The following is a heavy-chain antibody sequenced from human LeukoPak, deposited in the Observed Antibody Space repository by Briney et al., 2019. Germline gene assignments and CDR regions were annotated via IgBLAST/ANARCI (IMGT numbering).Heavy chain of an antibody. CDR2: ISSSSSYI. CDR1: GFTFTVYS. D-gene: IGHD3-22*01. Sequence: PGGSLRLSCAASGFTFTVYSMNWVRQAPGKGLEWVSSISSSSSYIYYADSVKGRFTISRDNAKNSLYLQMNSLRAEDTAVYYCARVSVYYYDSSGYHPLDYWGQGTLVTVSS. J-gene: IGHJ4*02. CDR3: ARVSVYYYDSSGYHPLDY. V-gene: IGHV3-21*01.